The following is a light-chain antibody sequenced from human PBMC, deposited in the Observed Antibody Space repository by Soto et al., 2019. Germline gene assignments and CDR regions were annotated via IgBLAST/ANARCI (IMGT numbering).Light chain of an antibody. Sequence: QSALTQPASVSGSPGQSITISCTGTSSDIGYYNFVSWYQQYPGKAPKVIVSDVSNRPSGVSSRFSGSKSGNTGSLTISGLQAEDEADYYCSSYTTTFVVVFGGGTKLTVL. J-gene: IGLJ3*02. CDR3: SSYTTTFVVV. V-gene: IGLV2-14*03. CDR1: SSDIGYYNF. CDR2: DVS.